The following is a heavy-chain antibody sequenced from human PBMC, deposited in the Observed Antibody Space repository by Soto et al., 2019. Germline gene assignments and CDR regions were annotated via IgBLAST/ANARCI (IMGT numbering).Heavy chain of an antibody. Sequence: EVQLVESGGGLVQPGGSLRLPFAASGFTFSSYSRTWVRRAPGKGLEWVSYISSSSSTIYYADSVKGRFTISRDNAKNSLYLQMNSLRDEDTAVYYCARESRFLEWLSLNWFDPWGQGTLVTVSS. CDR3: ARESRFLEWLSLNWFDP. V-gene: IGHV3-48*02. CDR2: ISSSSSTI. D-gene: IGHD3-3*01. J-gene: IGHJ5*02. CDR1: GFTFSSYS.